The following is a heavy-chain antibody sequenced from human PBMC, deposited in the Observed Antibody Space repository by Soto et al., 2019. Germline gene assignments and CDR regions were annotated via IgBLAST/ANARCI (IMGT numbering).Heavy chain of an antibody. CDR3: ARHGPRLYYENSDYQSYGLDV. D-gene: IGHD3-22*01. CDR1: GYSFTIYW. CDR2: IYPGDSDT. V-gene: IGHV5-51*01. J-gene: IGHJ6*01. Sequence: GESLKISCKVSGYSFTIYWIGWVRQMPGKRLEWMGIIYPGDSDTRYSPSFQAQVTISSDKSISTDYLQWSSLKASDTAMYHCARHGPRLYYENSDYQSYGLDVWGQGTTVTVSS.